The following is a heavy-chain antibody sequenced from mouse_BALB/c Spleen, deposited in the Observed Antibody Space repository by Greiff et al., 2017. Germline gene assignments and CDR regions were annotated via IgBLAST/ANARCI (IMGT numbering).Heavy chain of an antibody. CDR3: ARHAPRGTTRRGFDY. J-gene: IGHJ2*01. Sequence: EVKLMESGGGLVKPGGSLKLSCAASGFAFSSYDMSWVRQTPEKRLEWVAYISSGGGSTYYPDTVKGRFTISRDNAKNTLYLQMSSLKSEDTAMYYCARHAPRGTTRRGFDYWGQGTTLTVSS. CDR1: GFAFSSYD. D-gene: IGHD2-14*01. CDR2: ISSGGGST. V-gene: IGHV5-12-1*01.